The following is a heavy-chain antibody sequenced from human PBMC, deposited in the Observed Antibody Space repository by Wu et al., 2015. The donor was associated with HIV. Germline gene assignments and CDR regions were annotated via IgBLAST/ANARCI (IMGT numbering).Heavy chain of an antibody. J-gene: IGHJ4*02. CDR3: ARDQGDYDILTGYYY. V-gene: IGHV1-69*12. CDR1: GGTFSSYS. Sequence: QVQLVQSGAEVKKPASSVKVSCKTSGGTFSSYSINWVRQAPGQGLEWMGGVIPIFRKVNYAQKFQGRVTITADESTSTVYMELSSLRSEDTAVYYCARDQGDYDILTGYYYRGQGTLVTVSS. CDR2: VIPIFRKV. D-gene: IGHD3-9*01.